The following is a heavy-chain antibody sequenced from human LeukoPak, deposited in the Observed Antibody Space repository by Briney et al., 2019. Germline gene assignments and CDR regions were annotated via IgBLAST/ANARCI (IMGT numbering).Heavy chain of an antibody. CDR2: ISGSSGII. J-gene: IGHJ6*02. CDR1: GFTFSTYT. CDR3: AREVAGYDFWSGYLSADYYGMDV. V-gene: IGHV3-48*01. D-gene: IGHD3-3*01. Sequence: GGSLRLSCAASGFTFSTYTMNWVRQAPGKGLEWVSYISGSSGIIDYADSVRGRFTISRDNAKNSLYLQMNSLRAEDTAVYYCAREVAGYDFWSGYLSADYYGMDVWGQGTTVTVSS.